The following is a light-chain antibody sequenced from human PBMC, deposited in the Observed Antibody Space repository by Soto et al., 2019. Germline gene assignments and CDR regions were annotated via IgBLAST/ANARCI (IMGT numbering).Light chain of an antibody. CDR3: QQANSFPIT. J-gene: IGKJ1*01. Sequence: PRERVTLSCRASQSVISSYLTWYQQTPGQAPRIIIHGASSLQSGVPPRYIGSGYGTDFTLTISSLQPEDVATYYCQQANSFPITLGQGTKVDTK. CDR1: QSVISSY. CDR2: GAS. V-gene: IGKV3D-7*01.